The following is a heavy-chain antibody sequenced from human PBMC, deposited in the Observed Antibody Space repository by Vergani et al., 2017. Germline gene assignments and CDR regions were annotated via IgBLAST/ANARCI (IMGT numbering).Heavy chain of an antibody. CDR2: ISGSGGST. J-gene: IGHJ2*01. D-gene: IGHD6-13*01. Sequence: EVQLVESGGGLVKPGGSLRLSCAASGFTFSSYSMNWVRQAPGKGLEWVSAISGSGGSTYYADSVKGRFTISRDNSKNTLYLQMNSLRAEDTAVYYCAKSGQLLPYFDLWGRGTLVTVSS. V-gene: IGHV3-23*04. CDR1: GFTFSSYS. CDR3: AKSGQLLPYFDL.